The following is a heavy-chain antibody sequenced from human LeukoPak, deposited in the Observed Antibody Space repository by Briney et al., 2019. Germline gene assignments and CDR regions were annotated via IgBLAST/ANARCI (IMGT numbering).Heavy chain of an antibody. CDR2: INAKGDGT. J-gene: IGHJ4*02. CDR1: GFTFNSYA. CDR3: AKHDYGDYRDYDY. V-gene: IGHV3-23*01. D-gene: IGHD4-17*01. Sequence: GGSLRLSCAASGFTFNSYAMTWVRQAPGKGLEWVPSINAKGDGTVYADSVRGRFTISRDNFKNTLYLQLNSLRVEDTAKYYCAKHDYGDYRDYDYWGQGTLVTVSS.